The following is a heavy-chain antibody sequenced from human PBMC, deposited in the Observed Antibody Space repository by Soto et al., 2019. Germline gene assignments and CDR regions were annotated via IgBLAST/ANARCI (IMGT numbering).Heavy chain of an antibody. CDR2: INAGNGNT. CDR3: ARISLWFGELLDY. D-gene: IGHD3-10*01. J-gene: IGHJ4*02. V-gene: IGHV1-3*01. Sequence: QVQLVQPGAEVKKPGASVKVSCKASGYTFTSYAMHWVRQAPGQRLEWMGWINAGNGNTKYSQKFQGRVTITRDTSASTAYMELSSLRSEDTAVYYCARISLWFGELLDYWGQGTLVTVSS. CDR1: GYTFTSYA.